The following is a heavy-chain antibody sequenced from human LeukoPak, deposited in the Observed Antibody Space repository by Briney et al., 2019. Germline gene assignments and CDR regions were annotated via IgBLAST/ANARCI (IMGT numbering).Heavy chain of an antibody. CDR2: LNPNSGGT. J-gene: IGHJ4*02. V-gene: IGHV1-2*02. CDR1: GYTFTGYY. CDR3: ARDNGDYWFDY. D-gene: IGHD4-17*01. Sequence: ASVKVSCKASGYTFTGYYMHWVRRAPGQGLEWMGWLNPNSGGTNYAQKFQGRVTMTRDTSISTAYMELTRLRSDDTAVYYCARDNGDYWFDYWGQGTLVTVSS.